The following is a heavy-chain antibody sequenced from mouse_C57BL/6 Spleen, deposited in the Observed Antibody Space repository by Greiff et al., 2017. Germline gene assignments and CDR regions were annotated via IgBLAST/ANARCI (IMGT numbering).Heavy chain of an antibody. CDR1: GFTFSDYY. Sequence: EVQRVESEGGLVQPGSSMKLSCTASGFTFSDYYMAWVRQVPEKGLEWVANINYDGSSTYYLDSLKSRFIISRDNAKNILYLQMSSLKSEDTATYYCARDGGYDEVGYYFDYWGQGTTLTVSS. CDR3: ARDGGYDEVGYYFDY. CDR2: INYDGSST. D-gene: IGHD2-2*01. V-gene: IGHV5-16*01. J-gene: IGHJ2*01.